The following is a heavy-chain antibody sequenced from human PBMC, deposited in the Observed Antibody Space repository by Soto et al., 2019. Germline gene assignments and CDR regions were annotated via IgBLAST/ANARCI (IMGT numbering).Heavy chain of an antibody. CDR1: GYTFTSYA. CDR2: INAGNGNT. D-gene: IGHD4-17*01. Sequence: ASVKVSCKASGYTFTSYAMHWVRQAPGQRLEWMGWINAGNGNTKYSQKFQGRVTITRDTSASTAYMELSSLRSEDTAVYYCARAGASYGDYYYYYMDVWGKGTTVTVSS. CDR3: ARAGASYGDYYYYYMDV. V-gene: IGHV1-3*01. J-gene: IGHJ6*03.